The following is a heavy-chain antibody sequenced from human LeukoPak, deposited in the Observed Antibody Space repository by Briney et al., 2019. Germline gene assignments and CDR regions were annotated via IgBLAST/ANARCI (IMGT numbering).Heavy chain of an antibody. J-gene: IGHJ4*02. CDR1: GYTFTSYG. Sequence: ASVKVSCKASGYTFTSYGISWVRQAPGQGLEWMGWISAYNGNTNYAQKLQGRVTMTTDTSTSTAYMELRSLRSDDTAVYYCARVSGYQYQLLSFYFDYWGQGTLVTVSS. D-gene: IGHD2-2*01. CDR2: ISAYNGNT. CDR3: ARVSGYQYQLLSFYFDY. V-gene: IGHV1-18*01.